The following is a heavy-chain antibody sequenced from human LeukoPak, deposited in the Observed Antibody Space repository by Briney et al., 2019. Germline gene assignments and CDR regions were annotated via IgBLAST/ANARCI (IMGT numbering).Heavy chain of an antibody. D-gene: IGHD3-10*01. CDR2: IKYDGSEQ. J-gene: IGHJ4*02. CDR1: GFIFSSHW. CDR3: ARDYGWSFAN. V-gene: IGHV3-7*03. Sequence: GGSLRLSCTSSGFIFSSHWMNWVRQAPGKGPEWVANIKYDGSEQYYVDSVKGRFSISRDNTKNLLYLQMSSLRVEDTAVYYCARDYGWSFANWGQGTLVTVSS.